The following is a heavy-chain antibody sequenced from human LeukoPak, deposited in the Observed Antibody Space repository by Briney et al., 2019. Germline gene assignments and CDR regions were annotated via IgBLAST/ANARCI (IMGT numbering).Heavy chain of an antibody. D-gene: IGHD2-21*01. CDR1: GYIFTNYG. Sequence: ASVKVSCKASGYIFTNYGISWVRQAPGQGLEWTGWISVYNGDTNYAQKLQGRVTMTTDTSTSTAYMEVRSLRSDDTAVYFCARVSGVFPGVSDYFGYWGQGTLVTVSS. CDR2: ISVYNGDT. J-gene: IGHJ4*02. CDR3: ARVSGVFPGVSDYFGY. V-gene: IGHV1-18*01.